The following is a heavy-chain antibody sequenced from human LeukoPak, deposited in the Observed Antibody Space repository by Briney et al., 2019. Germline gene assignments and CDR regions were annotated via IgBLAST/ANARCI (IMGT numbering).Heavy chain of an antibody. CDR1: GFTFTNYA. J-gene: IGHJ4*02. D-gene: IGHD2-21*02. V-gene: IGHV3-23*01. Sequence: GGSLRLSCAASGFTFTNYAMSWVRQAPGKGLEWLSTISGSGGSTYYADSVKGRFTISRDNSKNTLYLQMNSLRAEDTAVYYCAKTIGDRVYYFDYWGQGTLVTVSS. CDR3: AKTIGDRVYYFDY. CDR2: ISGSGGST.